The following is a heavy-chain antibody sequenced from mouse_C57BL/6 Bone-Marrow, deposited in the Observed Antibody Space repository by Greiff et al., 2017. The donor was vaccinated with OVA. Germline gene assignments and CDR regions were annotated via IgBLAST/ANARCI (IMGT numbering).Heavy chain of an antibody. Sequence: EVQLQQSGPELVKPGASVKISCKASGYTFTDYYMNWVKQRHGKSLEWIGDINPNNGGTSYNQKFKGKATLTVDKSSSTAYMELRSLTSEDSAVDYCSNPSAWFAYWGQGTLVTVSA. CDR2: INPNNGGT. CDR3: SNPSAWFAY. V-gene: IGHV1-26*01. J-gene: IGHJ3*01. CDR1: GYTFTDYY.